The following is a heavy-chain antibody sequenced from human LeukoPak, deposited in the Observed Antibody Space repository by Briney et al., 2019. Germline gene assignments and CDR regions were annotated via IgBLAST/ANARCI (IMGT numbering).Heavy chain of an antibody. CDR2: IYYSGST. CDR3: ARDNPTRYYYGSGSHKGFDY. D-gene: IGHD3-10*01. Sequence: ASETLSLTCTVSGGSISSGSYYWSWIRQPAGKGLEWIGYIYYSGSTYYNPSLKSRVTISVDTSKNQFSLKLSSVTAADTAVYYCARDNPTRYYYGSGSHKGFDYWGQGTLVTVSS. V-gene: IGHV4-30-4*08. J-gene: IGHJ4*02. CDR1: GGSISSGSYY.